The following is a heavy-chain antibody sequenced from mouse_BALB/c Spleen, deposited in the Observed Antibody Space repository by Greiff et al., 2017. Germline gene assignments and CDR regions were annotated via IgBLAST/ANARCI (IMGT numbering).Heavy chain of an antibody. CDR2: ISSGGSYT. CDR3: ARRGDYIDY. J-gene: IGHJ2*01. CDR1: GFTFSSYA. Sequence: EVQVVESGGGLVKPGGSLKLSCAASGFTFSSYAMSWVRQTPEKRLEWVATISSGGSYTYYPDSVKGRFTISRDNAKNTLYLQMSSLRSEDTAMYYCARRGDYIDYWGQGTTLTVSS. D-gene: IGHD2-12*01. V-gene: IGHV5-9-3*01.